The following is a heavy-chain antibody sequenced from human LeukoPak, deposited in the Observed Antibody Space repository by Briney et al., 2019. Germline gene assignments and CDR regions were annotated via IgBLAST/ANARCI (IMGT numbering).Heavy chain of an antibody. J-gene: IGHJ3*02. CDR1: GGSISSSSYY. CDR3: AREVRGAFDI. Sequence: EASETLSLTCTVSGGSISSSSYYWGWIRQPPGKGLEWIGSIYYSGSTYYNPSLKSRVTISVDTSKNQFSLKLSSVTAADTAVYYCAREVRGAFDIWGQGTMVTVSS. CDR2: IYYSGST. D-gene: IGHD3-16*01. V-gene: IGHV4-39*07.